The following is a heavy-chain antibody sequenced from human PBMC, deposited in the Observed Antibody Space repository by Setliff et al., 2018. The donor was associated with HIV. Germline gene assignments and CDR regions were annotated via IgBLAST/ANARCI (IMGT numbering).Heavy chain of an antibody. V-gene: IGHV3-73*01. Sequence: GGSLRLSCAASGFTFSGSAIHWVRQASGRGLEWIGRIRTKINNYATTYTASVKDRFTISKDTSKSQVVLTMTNMDPVDTATYYCARIQPWKLEYYYYYYMDVWGKGTTVTVSS. CDR1: GFTFSGSA. D-gene: IGHD5-18*01. CDR3: ARIQPWKLEYYYYYYMDV. CDR2: IRTKINNYAT. J-gene: IGHJ6*03.